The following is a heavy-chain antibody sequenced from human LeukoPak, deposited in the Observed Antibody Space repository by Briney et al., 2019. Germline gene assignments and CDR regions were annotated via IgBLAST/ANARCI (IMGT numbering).Heavy chain of an antibody. CDR2: ISSSSSYI. CDR3: ARESSGWSMAYYYYMDV. D-gene: IGHD6-19*01. V-gene: IGHV3-21*01. Sequence: GGSLRLSCAASGFTFSSFGMNWVRQAPGKGLEWVSFISSSSSYIYYADSVKGRFTISRDNAKNSLYLQMNSLRAEDTAVYYCARESSGWSMAYYYYMDVWGKGTTVTVS. J-gene: IGHJ6*03. CDR1: GFTFSSFG.